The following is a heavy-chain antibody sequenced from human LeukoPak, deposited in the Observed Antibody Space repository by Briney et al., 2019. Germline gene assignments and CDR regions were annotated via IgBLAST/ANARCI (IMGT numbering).Heavy chain of an antibody. V-gene: IGHV3-7*04. Sequence: GGSLRLSCAASGFTFSSYWMSWVRQAPGKGLEWVANIKQDGSQKNYVDSVKGRFTISRDNVENSLDLQMNSLRAEDTAAYYCARDALYYDFRTGYYAGGNWFDPWGQGTLVTVSS. CDR2: IKQDGSQK. D-gene: IGHD3-3*01. CDR1: GFTFSSYW. J-gene: IGHJ5*02. CDR3: ARDALYYDFRTGYYAGGNWFDP.